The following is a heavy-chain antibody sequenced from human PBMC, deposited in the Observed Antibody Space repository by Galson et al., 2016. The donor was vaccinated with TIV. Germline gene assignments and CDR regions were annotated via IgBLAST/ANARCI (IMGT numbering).Heavy chain of an antibody. CDR2: IIPLFSET. CDR1: GDTFSSSV. D-gene: IGHD3-16*01. J-gene: IGHJ4*02. CDR3: AREGSADDDWGGAHFDY. Sequence: SVKVSCKASGDTFSSSVISWVRQAPGQGLEWMGGIIPLFSETHYAQTFQGRVTISADESTSTVYMELSVLRSGDTALYYCAREGSADDDWGGAHFDYWGQGTLVTVSS. V-gene: IGHV1-69*01.